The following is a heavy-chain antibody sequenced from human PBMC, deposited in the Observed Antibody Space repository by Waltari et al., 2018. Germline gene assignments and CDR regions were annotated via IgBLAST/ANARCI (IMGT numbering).Heavy chain of an antibody. J-gene: IGHJ4*02. Sequence: EVQLVESGGAFVQPGGSLKLSCAPSGLIISAYAIHWVRQASGKGPEWVGRIRSRFKGDATAYGESVQGRFTISRDDSKNTVYLEMNSLKTDDTAVYYCIRPFEMGIDWGQGTLVTVSS. V-gene: IGHV3-73*01. D-gene: IGHD7-27*01. CDR2: IRSRFKGDAT. CDR3: IRPFEMGID. CDR1: GLIISAYA.